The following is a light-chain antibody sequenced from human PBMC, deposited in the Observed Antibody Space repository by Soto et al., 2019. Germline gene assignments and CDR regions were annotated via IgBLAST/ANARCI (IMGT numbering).Light chain of an antibody. CDR2: DAS. CDR3: QQYNNWPPLT. V-gene: IGKV3-15*01. Sequence: EIVMTQSPATPSVSPGDRATLSCRASQSVSSSLAWYQQIPGQAPRLLIYDASTRATGIPARFGGSGSGTEFTLTISSLQSEDFAVYYCQQYNNWPPLTFGGGTKV. CDR1: QSVSSS. J-gene: IGKJ4*01.